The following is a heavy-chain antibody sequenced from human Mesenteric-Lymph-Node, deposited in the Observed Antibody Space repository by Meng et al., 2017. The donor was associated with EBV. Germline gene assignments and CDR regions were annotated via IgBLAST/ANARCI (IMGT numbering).Heavy chain of an antibody. CDR1: GDSINSNSCA. V-gene: IGHV4-39*07. CDR2: MYYSGNT. CDR3: ARGLRPGENWFDP. Sequence: LQLRVSGPGMVRPSGPLSLPCSVSGDSINSNSCAWGWTRQPPGKGLEWIGSMYYSGNTYYNPSLKSRVTIALDTSKNQFSLKLSSVTAADTAVYYCARGLRPGENWFDPWGQGALVTVSS. J-gene: IGHJ5*02. D-gene: IGHD4-17*01.